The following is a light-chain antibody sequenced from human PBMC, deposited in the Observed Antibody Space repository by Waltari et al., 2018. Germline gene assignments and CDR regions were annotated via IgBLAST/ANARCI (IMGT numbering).Light chain of an antibody. CDR2: AVS. CDR3: SSYAGSSKGV. Sequence: QSALTQPASVSGSPGQSITISCTGTSSDVGNYKRVSWYQQHPGKAPKLMISAVSKRPSGVSVRFSGSKSGDMASLTISGLQPEDEAEYFCSSYAGSSKGVFGGGTKVTVL. J-gene: IGLJ2*01. CDR1: SSDVGNYKR. V-gene: IGLV2-23*02.